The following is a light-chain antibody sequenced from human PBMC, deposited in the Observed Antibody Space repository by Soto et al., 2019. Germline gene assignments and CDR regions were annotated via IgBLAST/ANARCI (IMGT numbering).Light chain of an antibody. CDR1: QSLRRSH. CDR2: GTS. CDR3: QHYGGSPPIT. V-gene: IGKV3-20*01. J-gene: IGKJ5*01. Sequence: EILLTQSPGTLSSSPGEKATLSCRVNQSLRRSHLAWYRQKPGQAPRLLIYGTSNRATGIPDRVSGSGSGADFTLTISGLEPEDFAVYYCQHYGGSPPITFGQGTRLEIK.